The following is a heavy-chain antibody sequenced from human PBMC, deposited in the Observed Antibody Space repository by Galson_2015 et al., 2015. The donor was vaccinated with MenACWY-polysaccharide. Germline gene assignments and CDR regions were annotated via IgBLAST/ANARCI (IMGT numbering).Heavy chain of an antibody. CDR3: ARDDRRVRGVFNWFDP. V-gene: IGHV3-7*01. J-gene: IGHJ5*02. CDR1: GFTFRNYW. Sequence: LRLSCAASGFTFRNYWMSWVRQAPGKGLEWVANIKEDGSEKYHVDSVRGRFTISRDNAKNSLYLQMNSLRAEDTAVYYCARDDRRVRGVFNWFDPWGQGTLVTVSS. CDR2: IKEDGSEK. D-gene: IGHD3-10*01.